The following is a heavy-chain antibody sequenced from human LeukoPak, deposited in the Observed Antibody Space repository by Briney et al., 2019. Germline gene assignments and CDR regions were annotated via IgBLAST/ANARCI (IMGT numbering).Heavy chain of an antibody. CDR2: IYYSGST. CDR1: GGSFSGYY. J-gene: IGHJ6*02. V-gene: IGHV4-59*01. D-gene: IGHD3-22*01. Sequence: SGTLSLTCAVYGGSFSGYYWSWIRQPPGKGLEWIGYIYYSGSTNYNPSLKSRVTISVDTSKNQFSLKLSSVTAADTAVYYCARAGPYYDSSGYYYYYGMDVWGQGTTVTVSS. CDR3: ARAGPYYDSSGYYYYYGMDV.